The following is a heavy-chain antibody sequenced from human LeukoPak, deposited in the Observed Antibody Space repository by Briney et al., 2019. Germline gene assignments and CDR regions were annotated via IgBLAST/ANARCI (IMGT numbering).Heavy chain of an antibody. V-gene: IGHV3-23*01. CDR3: AKDVAVAGTGFDY. D-gene: IGHD6-19*01. Sequence: GGSLRLSCAASGFTFSSYAMSWVRQAPGKGLEWVSAISGSGGSTYYADSVKGRFTISRDNSKSTLYLQMNSLRAEDTAVYYCAKDVAVAGTGFDYWGQGTLVTVSS. CDR1: GFTFSSYA. CDR2: ISGSGGST. J-gene: IGHJ4*02.